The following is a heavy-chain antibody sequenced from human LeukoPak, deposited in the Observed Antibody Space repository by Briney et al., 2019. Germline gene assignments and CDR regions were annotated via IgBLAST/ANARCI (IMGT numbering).Heavy chain of an antibody. Sequence: SETLSLTCAVYGGSFSGYYWSWIRQPPGKGLEWIGEINHSGSTNYNPSPKSRVTISVDTPKNQFSLKLSSVTAADTAVYYCARGRSYYYDSSGYYHWGQGTLVTVSS. CDR3: ARGRSYYYDSSGYYH. D-gene: IGHD3-22*01. CDR1: GGSFSGYY. CDR2: INHSGST. J-gene: IGHJ4*02. V-gene: IGHV4-34*01.